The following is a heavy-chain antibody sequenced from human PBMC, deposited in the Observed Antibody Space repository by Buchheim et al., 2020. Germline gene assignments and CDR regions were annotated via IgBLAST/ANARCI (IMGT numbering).Heavy chain of an antibody. V-gene: IGHV3-48*03. Sequence: EVQLVESGGGLVQPGGSLRLSCAASGFTFSSYEMNWVRQAPGKGLEWVSYISSSGSTIYYADSVKGRFTISRDNAKNSLSLQMNSLRAEDTAVYYCARGRAWDIVVALGVYWGQGTL. CDR3: ARGRAWDIVVALGVY. D-gene: IGHD2-15*01. CDR1: GFTFSSYE. CDR2: ISSSGSTI. J-gene: IGHJ4*02.